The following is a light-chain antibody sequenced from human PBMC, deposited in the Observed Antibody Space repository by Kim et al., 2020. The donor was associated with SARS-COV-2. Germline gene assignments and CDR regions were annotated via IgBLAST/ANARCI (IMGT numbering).Light chain of an antibody. CDR2: EDN. CDR1: SASIASTQ. J-gene: IGLJ2*01. V-gene: IGLV6-57*03. CDR3: QSYDSSTVV. Sequence: GNVEPQSCTRPSASIASTQLQWHKQRAGSAPNSVIYEDNLRPSGVPDRFSGSIDTSSNSASLTISGLKTEDEADYYCQSYDSSTVVFGGGTQLTVL.